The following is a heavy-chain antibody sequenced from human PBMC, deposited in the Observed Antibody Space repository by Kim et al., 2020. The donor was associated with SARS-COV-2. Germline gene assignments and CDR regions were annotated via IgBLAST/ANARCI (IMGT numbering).Heavy chain of an antibody. Sequence: GGSLRLSCAASGFTVSSNYVSWVRQAPGKGLEWVSVIHSGGSTFYADSVKGRFTVSRDNSKNTLYLQMNSLRAEDTAVYYCARDLREIIVGAYYFDYWGQGTLVTVSS. J-gene: IGHJ4*02. D-gene: IGHD1-26*01. V-gene: IGHV3-53*01. CDR1: GFTVSSNY. CDR3: ARDLREIIVGAYYFDY. CDR2: IHSGGST.